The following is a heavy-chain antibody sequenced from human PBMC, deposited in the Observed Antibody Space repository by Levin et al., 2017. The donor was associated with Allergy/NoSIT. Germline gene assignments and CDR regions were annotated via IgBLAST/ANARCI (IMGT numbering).Heavy chain of an antibody. J-gene: IGHJ4*02. CDR2: ISYDGSNK. Sequence: GGSLRLSCAASGFTFSSYAMHWVRQAPGKGLEWVAVISYDGSNKYYADSVKGRFTISRDNSKNTLYLQMNSLRAEDTAVYYCARDRGDYGDAPGADYWGQGTLVTVSS. V-gene: IGHV3-30-3*01. CDR3: ARDRGDYGDAPGADY. CDR1: GFTFSSYA. D-gene: IGHD4-17*01.